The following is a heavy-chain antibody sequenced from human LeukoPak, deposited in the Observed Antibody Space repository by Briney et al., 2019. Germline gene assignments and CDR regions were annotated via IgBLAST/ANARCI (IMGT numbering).Heavy chain of an antibody. CDR3: AREVRKAAAGPTRYFQH. V-gene: IGHV3-66*01. J-gene: IGHJ1*01. Sequence: QTGGSLRLSCAAPGFTVSSNYMSWVRQAPGKGLDWVSVIYSGGSTYYADSVKGRFTISRDNSKNTLYLQMNSLRAEDTAVYYCAREVRKAAAGPTRYFQHWGQGTLVTVSS. CDR1: GFTVSSNY. CDR2: IYSGGST. D-gene: IGHD6-13*01.